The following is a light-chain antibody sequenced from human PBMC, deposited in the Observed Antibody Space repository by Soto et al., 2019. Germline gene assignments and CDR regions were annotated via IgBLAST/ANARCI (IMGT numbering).Light chain of an antibody. Sequence: EIVLTQSPATLSLSPGERATLSCRASQSVSSYLAWYQQKPGQAPRLLIYDASNRATGIPARFSGSGSGTDFTLTISGLEPEDFAVYYCQQRVNWPLTFGGGTKV. CDR3: QQRVNWPLT. V-gene: IGKV3-11*01. J-gene: IGKJ4*01. CDR2: DAS. CDR1: QSVSSY.